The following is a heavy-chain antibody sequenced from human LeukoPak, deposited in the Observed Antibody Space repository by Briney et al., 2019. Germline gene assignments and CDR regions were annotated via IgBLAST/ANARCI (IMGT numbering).Heavy chain of an antibody. J-gene: IGHJ4*02. V-gene: IGHV4-34*01. CDR1: GGSISSYY. D-gene: IGHD6-19*01. Sequence: SETLSLTCTVSGGSISSYYWSWIRQPPGKGLEWIGEINHSGSTNYNPSLKSRVTISVDTSKNQFSLKLSSVTAADTAVYYCARVAVAGADWGQGTLVTVSS. CDR3: ARVAVAGAD. CDR2: INHSGST.